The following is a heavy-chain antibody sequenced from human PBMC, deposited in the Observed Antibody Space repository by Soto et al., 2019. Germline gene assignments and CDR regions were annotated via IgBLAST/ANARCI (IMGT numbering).Heavy chain of an antibody. V-gene: IGHV1-8*01. CDR1: GYTFTSYD. CDR3: ARGPPQAGVEWLLYGTGWVYYYYYGMDV. J-gene: IGHJ6*02. Sequence: QVQLVQSGAEVKKPGASVKVSCKASGYTFTSYDINWVRQATGQGLEWMGWMNPNSGNTGYAQKFQGRVTMTRNTPISTAYMERXXLXSXXTAVYYCARGPPQAGVEWLLYGTGWVYYYYYGMDVWGQGTTVTVSS. CDR2: MNPNSGNT. D-gene: IGHD3-3*01.